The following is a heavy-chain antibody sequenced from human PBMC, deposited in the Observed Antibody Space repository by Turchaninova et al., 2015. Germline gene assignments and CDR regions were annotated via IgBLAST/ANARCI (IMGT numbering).Heavy chain of an antibody. Sequence: QVQLQESGPGLVKPSENLSLTCTVSGGSVNSGSYYWNWIRQPPGKGLEWIGYIYYSGSTNYNPSFKRRVTKSVATSKNQFSLKLSSVTTADTAMYYCARAQRFLSSFYFDYWGQGILVTVSS. J-gene: IGHJ4*02. CDR3: ARAQRFLSSFYFDY. V-gene: IGHV4-61*01. D-gene: IGHD3-3*01. CDR2: IYYSGST. CDR1: GGSVNSGSYY.